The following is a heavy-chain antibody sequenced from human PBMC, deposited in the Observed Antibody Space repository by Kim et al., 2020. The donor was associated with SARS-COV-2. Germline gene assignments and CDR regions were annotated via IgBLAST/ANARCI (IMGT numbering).Heavy chain of an antibody. Sequence: SETLSLTCTVSGVSISSFYWSWIRQPPGKGLEWIGYIYYSGNTNYNPSLKSRLTISVDTSTNQFSLKLSSGTAADTAVYYCSRLPLFRPFDIWGQGTMVT. V-gene: IGHV4-59*08. D-gene: IGHD2-21*01. CDR2: IYYSGNT. CDR3: SRLPLFRPFDI. J-gene: IGHJ3*02. CDR1: GVSISSFY.